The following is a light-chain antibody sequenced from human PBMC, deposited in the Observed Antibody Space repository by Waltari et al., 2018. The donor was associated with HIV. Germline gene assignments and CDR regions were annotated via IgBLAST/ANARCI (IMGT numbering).Light chain of an antibody. Sequence: QSALTQPPSASGSPGQSVTISCTGTSSDIGAYNYVSWFQQHPGKAPKLMIYAVTKRPAVVPVRCSGSKSGNTAALTVSGLQAEDEADYYCASHAGSKDVFGGGTRLTVL. CDR1: SSDIGAYNY. CDR2: AVT. V-gene: IGLV2-8*01. J-gene: IGLJ2*01. CDR3: ASHAGSKDV.